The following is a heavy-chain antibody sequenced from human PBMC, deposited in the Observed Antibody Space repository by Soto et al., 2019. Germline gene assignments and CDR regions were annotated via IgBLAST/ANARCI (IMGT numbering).Heavy chain of an antibody. Sequence: KPSETLSLTCTVSGGSIRSGGYCWGWIREHPGKGLEWIGYIYYSGSTYYNPSLKSRVTISVDTSKNQFSLKLSSVTAADTAVYYCARGRITFGGVIVKHGMDVWGQGTTVTVSS. J-gene: IGHJ6*02. D-gene: IGHD3-16*02. CDR3: ARGRITFGGVIVKHGMDV. CDR2: IYYSGST. V-gene: IGHV4-31*03. CDR1: GGSIRSGGYC.